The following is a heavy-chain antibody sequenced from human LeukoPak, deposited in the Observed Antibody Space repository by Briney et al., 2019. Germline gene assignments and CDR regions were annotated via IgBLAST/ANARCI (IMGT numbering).Heavy chain of an antibody. Sequence: PGGSLRLSCAASGFTFSSYWMSWVRQAPGKGLEWVANIKQDGSEKYYVDSVKGRFTISRDNAKNSLYLQMNSLRAEDTAAYYCARHYFDSSGYLAGYWGQGTLVTVSS. J-gene: IGHJ4*02. D-gene: IGHD3-22*01. V-gene: IGHV3-7*01. CDR1: GFTFSSYW. CDR2: IKQDGSEK. CDR3: ARHYFDSSGYLAGY.